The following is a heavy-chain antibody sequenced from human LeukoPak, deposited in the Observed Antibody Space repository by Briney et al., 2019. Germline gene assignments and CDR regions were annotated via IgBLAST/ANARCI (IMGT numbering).Heavy chain of an antibody. CDR2: INHSGST. Sequence: SETLSLTCAVYGGSFSGYYWSWICQPPGKGLEWIGEINHSGSTNYNPSLKSRVTISVDTSKNQFSLKLSSVTAADTAVYYCAREARLRYFDWLQPIPNWFDPWGQGTLVTVSS. V-gene: IGHV4-34*01. CDR1: GGSFSGYY. CDR3: AREARLRYFDWLQPIPNWFDP. D-gene: IGHD3-9*01. J-gene: IGHJ5*02.